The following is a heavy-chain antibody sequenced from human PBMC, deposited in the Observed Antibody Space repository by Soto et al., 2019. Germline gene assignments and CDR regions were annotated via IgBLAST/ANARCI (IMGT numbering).Heavy chain of an antibody. D-gene: IGHD5-12*01. Sequence: QVQLVQSGAEVKKPGASVKVSCKASGYTFASYGINWVRQAPGQGLEWMGWISAYNGNTNYAQKLQGRVTMTTDTSTSTAYMELRSLRSDDTAVYYCTRDRNFVKENGYGPDAFDIWGQGTMVTVSS. CDR1: GYTFASYG. V-gene: IGHV1-18*01. J-gene: IGHJ3*02. CDR2: ISAYNGNT. CDR3: TRDRNFVKENGYGPDAFDI.